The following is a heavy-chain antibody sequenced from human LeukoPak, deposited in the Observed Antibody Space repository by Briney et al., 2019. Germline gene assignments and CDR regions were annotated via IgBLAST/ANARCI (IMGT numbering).Heavy chain of an antibody. Sequence: GGSLRLSCRVSGFTFRRYWMHWVRQAPGKGLMWVSRLNTAGTITTYADSVKGRFAVSRDNSKNTMYLEMKSLTTEDTAVYYCAKAPTYLGGVDYWGQGTLVAVSS. CDR1: GFTFRRYW. CDR2: LNTAGTIT. CDR3: AKAPTYLGGVDY. J-gene: IGHJ4*02. V-gene: IGHV3-74*01. D-gene: IGHD3-16*01.